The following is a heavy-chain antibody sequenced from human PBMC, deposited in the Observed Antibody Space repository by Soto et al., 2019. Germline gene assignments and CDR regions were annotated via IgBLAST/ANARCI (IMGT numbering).Heavy chain of an antibody. CDR3: ARVQDCSGGSCYFGAFDI. D-gene: IGHD2-15*01. CDR1: GFTFSSYG. J-gene: IGHJ3*02. V-gene: IGHV3-33*01. Sequence: PGGSLRLSCAASGFTFSSYGMHWVRQAPGKGLEWVAVIWYDGSNKYYADSVKGRFTISRDNSKNTLYLQMNSLRAEDTAVYYCARVQDCSGGSCYFGAFDIWGQGTMVTVSS. CDR2: IWYDGSNK.